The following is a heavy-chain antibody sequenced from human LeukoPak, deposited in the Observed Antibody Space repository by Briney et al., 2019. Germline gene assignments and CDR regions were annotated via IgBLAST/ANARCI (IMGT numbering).Heavy chain of an antibody. D-gene: IGHD3-3*01. CDR2: IYYSGST. V-gene: IGHV4-30-4*07. Sequence: SETLSLTCAVSGGSISSGGYSWSWIRQPPGRGLEWIGYIYYSGSTYYNPSLKSRVTISVDTSKNQFSLKLSSVTAADTAVYYCARKKYYDFWSGYDYWGQGTLVTVSS. CDR1: GGSISSGGYS. J-gene: IGHJ4*02. CDR3: ARKKYYDFWSGYDY.